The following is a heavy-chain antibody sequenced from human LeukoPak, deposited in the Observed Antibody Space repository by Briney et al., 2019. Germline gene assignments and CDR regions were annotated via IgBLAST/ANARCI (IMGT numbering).Heavy chain of an antibody. CDR3: ARHVGGPNWFDP. J-gene: IGHJ5*02. CDR1: GFRFTDYW. Sequence: GESLKISCKGSGFRFTDYWIAWVRQMPGKGLEWMGIIYPGDSDTRYSPPFQGQVTISADRSITTAYLQWSSLKASDTAIYYCARHVGGPNWFDPWGQGTLVTVSS. V-gene: IGHV5-51*01. D-gene: IGHD3-16*01. CDR2: IYPGDSDT.